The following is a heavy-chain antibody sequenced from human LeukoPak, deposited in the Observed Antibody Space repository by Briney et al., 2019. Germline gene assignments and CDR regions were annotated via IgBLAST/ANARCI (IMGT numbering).Heavy chain of an antibody. CDR3: ARDRDYGSGSPDAFDI. V-gene: IGHV4-4*02. CDR1: GGSISSSNW. J-gene: IGHJ3*02. CDR2: IYHSGST. D-gene: IGHD3-10*01. Sequence: SGTLSLTCAVSGGSISSSNWWSWVRQPPGKGLEWIGEIYHSGSTNYNPSLKSRVTISVDKSKNQFSLKLSSVTAADTAVYYCARDRDYGSGSPDAFDIWGQGTMVIVSS.